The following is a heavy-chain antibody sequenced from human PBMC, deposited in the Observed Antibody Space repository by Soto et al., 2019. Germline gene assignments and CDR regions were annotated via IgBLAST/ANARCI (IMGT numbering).Heavy chain of an antibody. CDR2: VSHNGKI. J-gene: IGHJ1*01. D-gene: IGHD6-19*01. V-gene: IGHV4-38-2*01. Sequence: PSETLSLTCAVSGYSISSGYCWGWIRQSPGKGLEWIGSVSHNGKIYYNPSLQSRVAVSLDTSKNQFSLKLTSVTAADTAVYYCVRVTAVGVFQHWGQGTLVTVSS. CDR3: VRVTAVGVFQH. CDR1: GYSISSGYC.